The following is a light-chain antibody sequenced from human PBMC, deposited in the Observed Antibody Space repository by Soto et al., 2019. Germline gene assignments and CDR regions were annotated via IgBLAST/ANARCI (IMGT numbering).Light chain of an antibody. Sequence: EIVMTQSPATLSVSPGERATLSCRASQSVSSSLAWYQQKPGQAPRRLIYGASTRAAGIPARFSGSGSGTEFTLTISSLQSEDFAVYYCQQYNNWWTFGQGTKVDI. V-gene: IGKV3-15*01. CDR3: QQYNNWWT. J-gene: IGKJ1*01. CDR2: GAS. CDR1: QSVSSS.